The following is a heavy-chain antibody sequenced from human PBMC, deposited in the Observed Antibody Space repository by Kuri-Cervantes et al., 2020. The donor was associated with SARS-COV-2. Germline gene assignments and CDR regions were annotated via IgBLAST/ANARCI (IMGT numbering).Heavy chain of an antibody. Sequence: GESLKISCAASGFTFSSYSMNWVRQAPGKGLEWVSSISSSSSYIYYADSVKGRFTISRDNAKNSLYLQMNSLRAEDTAVYYCAREVGEDIVVVPAAYYFDYWGQGTLVTVSS. D-gene: IGHD2-2*01. CDR1: GFTFSSYS. V-gene: IGHV3-21*04. CDR2: ISSSSSYI. J-gene: IGHJ4*02. CDR3: AREVGEDIVVVPAAYYFDY.